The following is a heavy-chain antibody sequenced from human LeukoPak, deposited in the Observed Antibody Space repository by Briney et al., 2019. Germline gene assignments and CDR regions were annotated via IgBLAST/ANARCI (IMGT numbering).Heavy chain of an antibody. CDR2: IYYSGST. V-gene: IGHV4-39*01. D-gene: IGHD6-13*01. Sequence: SETLSLTCTVSGGSISSSSYYWCWIRQPPGKGLECIGSIYYSGSTYYNPSLKSRVTISVDTSKNQFSLKLSSVTAADTAVYYCARPYIAAAGIFDYWGQGTLVTVSS. J-gene: IGHJ4*02. CDR3: ARPYIAAAGIFDY. CDR1: GGSISSSSYY.